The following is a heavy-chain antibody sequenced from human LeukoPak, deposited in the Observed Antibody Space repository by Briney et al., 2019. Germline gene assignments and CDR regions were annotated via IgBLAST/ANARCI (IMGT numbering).Heavy chain of an antibody. CDR2: ISGSGDST. V-gene: IGHV3-23*01. CDR3: AKSHYRSGGAGLDY. CDR1: GFTFRDYA. J-gene: IGHJ4*02. Sequence: GGSLRLSXAASGFTFRDYAMIWVRQTPGKGLEWVSTISGSGDSTYYADSVKGRFTISRDNSKNTVSLHLNSLRAEDTALYYCAKSHYRSGGAGLDYWGQGTLVTVSS. D-gene: IGHD6-25*01.